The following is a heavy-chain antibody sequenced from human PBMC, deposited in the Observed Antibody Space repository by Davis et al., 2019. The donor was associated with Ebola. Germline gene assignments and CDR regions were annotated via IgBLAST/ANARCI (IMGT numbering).Heavy chain of an antibody. CDR3: ATGGGLRYFDWLDY. CDR2: IVVGSGNT. J-gene: IGHJ4*02. CDR1: GFTFSSSG. D-gene: IGHD3-9*01. Sequence: AASVKVSCKASGFTFSSSGMQWVRQARGQRLEWIGGIVVGSGNTNYAQKFRERLTMTRDMSTSTAYMELSSLRFEDTAVYYCATGGGLRYFDWLDYWGQGTLVTVSS. V-gene: IGHV1-58*02.